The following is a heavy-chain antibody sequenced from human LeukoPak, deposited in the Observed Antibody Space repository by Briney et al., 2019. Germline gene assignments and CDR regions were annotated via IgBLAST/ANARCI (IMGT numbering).Heavy chain of an antibody. Sequence: GGSLRLSCAASGFTFSTYSMNWVRQAPGKGLEWVSSITRNSYIYYADSVKGRFTISRDNAKNSLYLQMNSLRAEDTAVYYCARDLFSYSSGRGGDGYWGQGTLVTVSS. J-gene: IGHJ4*02. CDR1: GFTFSTYS. V-gene: IGHV3-21*01. D-gene: IGHD6-19*01. CDR3: ARDLFSYSSGRGGDGY. CDR2: ITRNSYI.